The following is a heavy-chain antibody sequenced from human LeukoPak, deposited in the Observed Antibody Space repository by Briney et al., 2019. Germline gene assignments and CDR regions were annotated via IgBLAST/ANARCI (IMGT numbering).Heavy chain of an antibody. CDR1: GGSFSGYY. J-gene: IGHJ3*02. CDR3: ARVSTYYYDSRGHHAFDI. D-gene: IGHD3-22*01. V-gene: IGHV4-34*01. CDR2: INHSGST. Sequence: PSETLSLTCAVYGGSFSGYYWSWLRQPPGKGLEWIGEINHSGSTNYNPSLKSRVTISVDTSKNQFSLKLSSVTAADTAVYYCARVSTYYYDSRGHHAFDIWGQGTMVTVSS.